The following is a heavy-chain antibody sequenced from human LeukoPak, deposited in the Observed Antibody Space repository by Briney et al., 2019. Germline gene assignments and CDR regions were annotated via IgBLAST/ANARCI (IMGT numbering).Heavy chain of an antibody. D-gene: IGHD6-13*01. CDR3: AKDQGVAAASLDY. Sequence: LSLTCAVYGGSFSGYYWSWIRQPPGKGLEWVAVISYDGSNKYYADSVKGRFTISRDNSKNTLYLQMNSLRAEDTAVYYCAKDQGVAAASLDYWGQGTLVTVSS. CDR1: GGSFSGYY. J-gene: IGHJ4*02. CDR2: ISYDGSNK. V-gene: IGHV3-30*18.